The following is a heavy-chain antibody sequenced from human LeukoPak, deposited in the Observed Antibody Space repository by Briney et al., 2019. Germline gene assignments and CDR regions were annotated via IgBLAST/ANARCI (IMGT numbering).Heavy chain of an antibody. V-gene: IGHV4-61*02. CDR2: IYTSGST. CDR1: GGSISSGSYY. CDR3: ARGRTYYYDSSGYLTANWFDP. J-gene: IGHJ5*02. Sequence: SETLSLTCTVSGGSISSGSYYWSWIRQPAGKGLEWIGRIYTSGSTNYNPSLKSRVTISVDTSKNQFSLKLSSVTAADTAVYYCARGRTYYYDSSGYLTANWFDPWGQGTLVTVSS. D-gene: IGHD3-22*01.